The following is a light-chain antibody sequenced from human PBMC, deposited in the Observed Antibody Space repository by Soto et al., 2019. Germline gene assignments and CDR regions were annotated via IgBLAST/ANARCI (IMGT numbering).Light chain of an antibody. Sequence: QTVVTQEPSFSVSPGRTVTHTCGLSSGSVSTSYYPSWYQQTPGQAPRTLIYNTNTRSSGVPDRFSGSILGNKAALTITGAQADDESDYYCVLYMGSGTWVFGGGTKLTVL. V-gene: IGLV8-61*01. CDR2: NTN. CDR1: SGSVSTSYY. CDR3: VLYMGSGTWV. J-gene: IGLJ3*02.